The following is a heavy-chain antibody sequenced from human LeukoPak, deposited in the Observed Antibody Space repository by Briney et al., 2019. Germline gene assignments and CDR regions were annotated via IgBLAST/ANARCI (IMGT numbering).Heavy chain of an antibody. CDR3: ARVGGYDSSGYPDY. J-gene: IGHJ4*02. CDR1: GGSISSYY. CDR2: IYYSGST. Sequence: SETLSLACTVSGGSISSYYWSGIRQPPGKGLEWIGYIYYSGSTNYNPSLKSRVTISVDTSKNQFSLKLSSVTAADTAVYYCARVGGYDSSGYPDYWGQGTLVTVSS. D-gene: IGHD3-22*01. V-gene: IGHV4-59*01.